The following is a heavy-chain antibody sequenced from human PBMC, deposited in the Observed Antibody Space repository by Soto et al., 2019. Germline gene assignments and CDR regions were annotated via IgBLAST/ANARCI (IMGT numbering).Heavy chain of an antibody. D-gene: IGHD3-10*01. V-gene: IGHV4-30-4*01. CDR1: GGSLSSGDYY. CDR3: ASRKSSPYFDY. J-gene: IGHJ4*02. Sequence: SETLSLTCTVSGGSLSSGDYYWSWIRQPPGKGLEWIGDIYYSGSTYYNPSLKSRVAISVDTSKNHFSLKLSSVTAADTAVYYCASRKSSPYFDYWGQGTLVTVSS. CDR2: IYYSGST.